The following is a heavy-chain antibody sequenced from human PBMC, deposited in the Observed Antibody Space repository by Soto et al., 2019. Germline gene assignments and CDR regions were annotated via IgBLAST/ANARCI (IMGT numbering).Heavy chain of an antibody. V-gene: IGHV3-23*01. CDR3: AKDLSGSSWDDYFLDY. CDR1: GFTFSSYA. Sequence: PGGSLRLSCAASGFTFSSYAMSWVRQAPGKGLEWVSAISGGGGSTYYADSVKGRFTISRDNSKNTLYLQMNSLRAEDTAVYYCAKDLSGSSWDDYFLDYWGQGTLVTVSS. D-gene: IGHD6-13*01. J-gene: IGHJ4*02. CDR2: ISGGGGST.